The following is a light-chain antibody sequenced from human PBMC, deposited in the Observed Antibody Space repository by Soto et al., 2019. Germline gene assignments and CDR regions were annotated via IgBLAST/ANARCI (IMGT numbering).Light chain of an antibody. CDR1: QSITSRS. CDR2: GAS. V-gene: IGKV3-20*01. Sequence: EIVLTQSPGTLSLSPGERATLSCRASQSITSRSLAWYQQTPGQAPRLVIYGASSRATGIPDRFSGSGSGTDFALSISRLEPEDFAVYFCQQYDTSPHTFGQGTKVESK. J-gene: IGKJ2*01. CDR3: QQYDTSPHT.